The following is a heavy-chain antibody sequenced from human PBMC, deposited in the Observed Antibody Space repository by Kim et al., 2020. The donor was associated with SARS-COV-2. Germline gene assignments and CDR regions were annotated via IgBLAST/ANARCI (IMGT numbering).Heavy chain of an antibody. V-gene: IGHV1-69*06. J-gene: IGHJ6*02. Sequence: SVKVSCKASGGTFSSYAISWVRQAPGQGLEWMGGIIPIFGTANYAQKIQGRVTINADKSTSTAYMELSSLRSEDTAVYYCARVRPVVAASNYYYYGMDGWGQGTTVTVSS. D-gene: IGHD2-15*01. CDR2: IIPIFGTA. CDR3: ARVRPVVAASNYYYYGMDG. CDR1: GGTFSSYA.